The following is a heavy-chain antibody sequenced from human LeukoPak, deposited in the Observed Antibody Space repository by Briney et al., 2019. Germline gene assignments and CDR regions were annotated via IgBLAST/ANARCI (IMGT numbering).Heavy chain of an antibody. CDR1: GFTFSSYW. CDR2: INSDGSST. D-gene: IGHD3-22*01. Sequence: PGGSLRLSCAASGFTFSSYWMHWVRQAPGKGLVWVSRINSDGSSTSYADSVKGRFTISRDNAKNTLYLQMNSLRAEDTAVYYCARVRDSSGYYYGRPSGFDYWGQGTLVTVSS. V-gene: IGHV3-74*01. CDR3: ARVRDSSGYYYGRPSGFDY. J-gene: IGHJ4*02.